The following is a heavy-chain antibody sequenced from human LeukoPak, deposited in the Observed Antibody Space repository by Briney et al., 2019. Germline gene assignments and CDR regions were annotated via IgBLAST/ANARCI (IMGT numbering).Heavy chain of an antibody. Sequence: SETLSLTCTVSGGSINNYYWSWIRQPPGKGLEYIGYIYSSGGTNYNPSLTSRVTISVDTSKNQLSLKLTSVTAADTAVYYCARLTFTTRPVDVWGKGTTVTVSS. CDR1: GGSINNYY. CDR3: ARLTFTTRPVDV. CDR2: IYSSGGT. V-gene: IGHV4-4*09. J-gene: IGHJ6*04. D-gene: IGHD6-6*01.